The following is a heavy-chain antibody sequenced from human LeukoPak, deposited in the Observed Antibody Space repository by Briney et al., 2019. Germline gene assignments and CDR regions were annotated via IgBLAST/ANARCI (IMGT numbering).Heavy chain of an antibody. J-gene: IGHJ3*02. CDR2: IYPGDSDT. V-gene: IGHV5-51*01. CDR1: GYSFTSYW. D-gene: IGHD5-18*01. CDR3: ARLRGDTAMRNAFDI. Sequence: GEPLKISCKGSGYSFTSYWIGWVRPIPRQGLELMGIIYPGDSDTRYGPSFQGQVTISADKSISTAYLQWRSLKASDTAMYYCARLRGDTAMRNAFDIWGQGTMVTVSS.